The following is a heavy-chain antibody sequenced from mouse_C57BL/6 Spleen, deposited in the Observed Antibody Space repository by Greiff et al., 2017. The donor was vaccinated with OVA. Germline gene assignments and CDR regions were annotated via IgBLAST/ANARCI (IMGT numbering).Heavy chain of an antibody. J-gene: IGHJ4*01. D-gene: IGHD1-1*01. V-gene: IGHV1-62-2*01. CDR2: FYPGSGSI. Sequence: QVQLQQSGAELVKPGASVKLSCKASGYTFTEYTIHWVKQRSGQGLEWIGWFYPGSGSIKYNEKFKDKATLTADKSSSTVYMELSRLTSEDTAVYFCARHEGRVVATDYAMGYWGQGTSVTVSS. CDR3: ARHEGRVVATDYAMGY. CDR1: GYTFTEYT.